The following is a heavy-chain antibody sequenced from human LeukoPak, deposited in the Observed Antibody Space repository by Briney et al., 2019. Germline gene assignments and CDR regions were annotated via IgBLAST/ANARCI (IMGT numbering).Heavy chain of an antibody. V-gene: IGHV3-53*01. J-gene: IGHJ3*02. D-gene: IGHD3-10*01. CDR3: ARVNYYSSGSYYMSGAFDI. CDR1: GFTFSSYG. Sequence: GGTLRLSCAASGFTFSSYGMSWVRQAPGKGLEWVSVIYSGGSTYYADSVKGRFTISRDNSKNTLYLQMNSLRAEDTAVYYCARVNYYSSGSYYMSGAFDIWGQGTMVTVSS. CDR2: IYSGGST.